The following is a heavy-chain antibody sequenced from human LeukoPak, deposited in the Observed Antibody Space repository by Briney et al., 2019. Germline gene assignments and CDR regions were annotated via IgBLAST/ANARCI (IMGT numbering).Heavy chain of an antibody. CDR2: IKQDGSEK. CDR3: ARVGEYCSSTRCYTGWFDP. J-gene: IGHJ5*02. Sequence: GGSLRLSCAASGFTFSSYWMSWVRQAPGKGLEWVANIKQDGSEKYYVDSVKGRFTISRDNAKNSLYLHMNSLRAEDTAVYYCARVGEYCSSTRCYTGWFDPWGQGTLVTVSS. D-gene: IGHD2-2*02. CDR1: GFTFSSYW. V-gene: IGHV3-7*01.